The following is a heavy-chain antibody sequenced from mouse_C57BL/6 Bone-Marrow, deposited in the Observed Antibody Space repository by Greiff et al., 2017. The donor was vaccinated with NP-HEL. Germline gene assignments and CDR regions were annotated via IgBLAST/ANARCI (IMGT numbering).Heavy chain of an antibody. Sequence: VQLQESGPELVKPGASVKISCKASGYAFSSSWMNWVKQRPGKGLEWIGRIYPGDGDTNYNGKFKGKATLTADKSSSTAYMQLSSLTSEDSAVYFCAISSYAWFAYWGQGTLVTVSA. CDR2: IYPGDGDT. CDR1: GYAFSSSW. CDR3: AISSYAWFAY. J-gene: IGHJ3*01. V-gene: IGHV1-82*01. D-gene: IGHD1-1*01.